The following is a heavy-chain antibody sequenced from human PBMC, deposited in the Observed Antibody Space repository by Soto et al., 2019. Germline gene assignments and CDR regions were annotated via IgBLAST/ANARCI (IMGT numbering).Heavy chain of an antibody. Sequence: EVQLVESGGGLVKPGGSLRLSCAASGFTFSSYSMNWVRQAPGKGLEWVSSISSSSSYIYYADSVKGRFTISRDNAKNSVYLQMNSLRAEDTAVYYCARMTTTDYYYYYMDVWGKGTTVTVSS. CDR1: GFTFSSYS. CDR3: ARMTTTDYYYYYMDV. CDR2: ISSSSSYI. J-gene: IGHJ6*03. V-gene: IGHV3-21*01. D-gene: IGHD1-26*01.